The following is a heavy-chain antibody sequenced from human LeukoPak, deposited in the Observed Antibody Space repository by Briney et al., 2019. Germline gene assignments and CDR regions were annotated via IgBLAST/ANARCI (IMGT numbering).Heavy chain of an antibody. CDR2: ICYSGSS. J-gene: IGHJ4*02. CDR3: ARVCSGGTCSDF. D-gene: IGHD2-15*01. CDR1: GGSISNSSPC. V-gene: IGHV4-39*01. Sequence: SETLSLTCKVSGGSISNSSPCWGWICQPPREGMEWIGSICYSGSSYYNPSLKSRVTISVDTSKNQFSLTLSSVTAADTAVYYCARVCSGGTCSDFWGQGTLVTVSS.